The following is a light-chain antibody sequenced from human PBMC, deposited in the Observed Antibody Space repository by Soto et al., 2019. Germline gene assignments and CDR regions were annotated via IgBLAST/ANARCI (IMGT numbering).Light chain of an antibody. V-gene: IGKV3D-20*01. CDR3: HQYDDWPPA. CDR1: QSVSSSY. CDR2: DAS. Sequence: ILTQSPATLSLSPGERATLSCGASQSVSSSYVAWYQHRPGLAPRLLIHDASSRATGIPDRFSGTKSGTDFTLTIRRLEPEDAAVYYCHQYDDWPPAFGQGTKVDI. J-gene: IGKJ1*01.